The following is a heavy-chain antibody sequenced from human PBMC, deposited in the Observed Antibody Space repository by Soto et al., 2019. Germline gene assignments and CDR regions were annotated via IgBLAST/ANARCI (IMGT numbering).Heavy chain of an antibody. D-gene: IGHD3-3*01. CDR1: GGTFSSYA. Sequence: SVKVSCKASGGTFSSYAISWVRQAPGQGLEWMGGIIPIFGTANYAQKFQGRVTITADESTSTAYMELSSLRSEDTAVYYCARGTIFGVVIPSYYYYGMDVWGQGTTVTVSS. CDR2: IIPIFGTA. CDR3: ARGTIFGVVIPSYYYYGMDV. V-gene: IGHV1-69*13. J-gene: IGHJ6*02.